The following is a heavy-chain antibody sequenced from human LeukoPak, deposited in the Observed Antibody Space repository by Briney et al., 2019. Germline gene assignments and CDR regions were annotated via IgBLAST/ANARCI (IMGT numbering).Heavy chain of an antibody. J-gene: IGHJ4*02. CDR2: IYHRANT. Sequence: SETLSLTCIVSGAAMTSHHWYWIRQTPGKRLEWIGYIYHRANTNFITSYSSSLRSRVSMSVDMSKNHFSLSLTSVTAADTAIYYCSGGRSSRYSDYWGQGALVTVFS. D-gene: IGHD3-9*01. V-gene: IGHV4-59*11. CDR3: SGGRSSRYSDY. CDR1: GAAMTSHH.